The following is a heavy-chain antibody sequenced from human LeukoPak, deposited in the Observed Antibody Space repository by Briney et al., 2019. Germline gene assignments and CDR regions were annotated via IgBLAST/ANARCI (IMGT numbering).Heavy chain of an antibody. CDR3: ARAAEYSGYDSADY. J-gene: IGHJ4*02. CDR1: GFTFNTYW. Sequence: PGGSLRLSCAASGFTFNTYWMIWVRQAPGKGLEWVGRTRNKANTYTTEYAASVKGRFTISRDDSKNSLYLQMNSLKTEDTAVYYCARAAEYSGYDSADYWGQGTLVTVSS. D-gene: IGHD5-12*01. CDR2: TRNKANTYTT. V-gene: IGHV3-72*01.